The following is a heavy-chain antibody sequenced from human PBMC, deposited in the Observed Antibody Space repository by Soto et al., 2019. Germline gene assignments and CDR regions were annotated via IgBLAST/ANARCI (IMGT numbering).Heavy chain of an antibody. D-gene: IGHD4-17*01. CDR2: LYSGGST. Sequence: EVQLVESGGGLIQPGGSLRLSCAASGFTVSSKYMNWVRQAPGKGLEWVSVLYSGGSTSYADSVKGRFTVSRDNSKNTLYLPMNSLRAEDTAVYYCARDSPPHDPDDYGDAFDIWGQGTMVTVSS. V-gene: IGHV3-53*01. CDR1: GFTVSSKY. J-gene: IGHJ3*02. CDR3: ARDSPPHDPDDYGDAFDI.